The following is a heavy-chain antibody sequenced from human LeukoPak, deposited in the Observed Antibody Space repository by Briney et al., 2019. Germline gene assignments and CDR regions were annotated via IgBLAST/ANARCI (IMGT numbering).Heavy chain of an antibody. V-gene: IGHV1-69*06. Sequence: SVKVSCKASGGTFSSYAISWVRQAPGQGLEWMGGIIPIFGTANYAQKFQGRVTITADKSTSTAYMELSSLRSEDTAVYYCARAAFLDFWSGYPVPPTYYYYYYMDVWGKGTTVTVSS. D-gene: IGHD3-3*01. J-gene: IGHJ6*03. CDR2: IIPIFGTA. CDR1: GGTFSSYA. CDR3: ARAAFLDFWSGYPVPPTYYYYYYMDV.